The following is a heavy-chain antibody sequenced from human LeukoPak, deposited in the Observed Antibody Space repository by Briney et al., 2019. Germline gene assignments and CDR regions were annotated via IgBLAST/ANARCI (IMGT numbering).Heavy chain of an antibody. CDR1: GGSISSSSYY. J-gene: IGHJ6*03. CDR3: ARWGGGGVKRPTTYYYYMDV. Sequence: SETLSLTCTVSGGSISSSSYYWGWIRQPPGKGLEWIGTIYYSGSTYYNPSLKSRVTISVDTSKNQFSLNLSSVTAADTAVYYCARWGGGGVKRPTTYYYYMDVWGKGTTVTVSS. D-gene: IGHD2-8*02. CDR2: IYYSGST. V-gene: IGHV4-39*07.